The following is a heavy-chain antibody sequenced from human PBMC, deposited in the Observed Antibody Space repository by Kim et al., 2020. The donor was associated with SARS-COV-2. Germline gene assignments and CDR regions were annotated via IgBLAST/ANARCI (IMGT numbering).Heavy chain of an antibody. D-gene: IGHD2-15*01. CDR3: ARDLGYCSGGSCYSEYYFDY. CDR1: GFTFSSYS. CDR2: ISSSSSYI. J-gene: IGHJ4*02. V-gene: IGHV3-21*01. Sequence: GGSLRLSCAASGFTFSSYSMNWVRQAPGKGLEWVSSISSSSSYIYYADSVKGRYTISRDNAKNSLYLQMNSLRAEDTAVYYCARDLGYCSGGSCYSEYYFDYWGQGTLVTVSS.